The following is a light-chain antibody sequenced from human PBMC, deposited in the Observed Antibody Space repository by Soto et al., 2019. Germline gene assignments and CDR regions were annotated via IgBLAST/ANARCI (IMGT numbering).Light chain of an antibody. CDR3: QSYDNSLSGLV. V-gene: IGLV1-40*01. CDR1: TSNIGSGYD. Sequence: QSVLTQPPSVSGAPGQGVTISCTGSTSNIGSGYDVHWYQQVPGLAPKLLIYANINRPSGVPDRFSGSKSGTSASLAITGLQAEDEADYYCQSYDNSLSGLVFGGGTKVTVL. CDR2: ANI. J-gene: IGLJ2*01.